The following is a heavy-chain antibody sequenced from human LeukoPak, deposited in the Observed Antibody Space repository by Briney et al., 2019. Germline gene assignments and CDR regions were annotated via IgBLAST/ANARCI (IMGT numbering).Heavy chain of an antibody. J-gene: IGHJ6*02. V-gene: IGHV4-34*01. D-gene: IGHD3-3*01. CDR2: INHSGSP. CDR3: ARIEYYDFWSGYYPAYYYGMDV. Sequence: PSETLSLTCAVYGXSFSGYYWSWIRQPPGKGLEWIGEINHSGSPNYNPSLKSRVTISVDTSKNQFSLKLSSVTAADTALYYCARIEYYDFWSGYYPAYYYGMDVWGQGTTVTVSS. CDR1: GXSFSGYY.